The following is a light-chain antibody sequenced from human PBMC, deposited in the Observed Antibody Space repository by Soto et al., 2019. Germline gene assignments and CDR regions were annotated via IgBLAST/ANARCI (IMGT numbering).Light chain of an antibody. J-gene: IGKJ1*01. CDR3: QHYNNWPRT. CDR1: QSVSSN. V-gene: IGKV3-15*01. CDR2: GAS. Sequence: EIVMTQSPATLSVSPGERATLSCRASQSVSSNLALYQHKPGQAPRLLIYGASTRATGIPARFSGSGSGTECTLTISSLQSEDFAVYYCQHYNNWPRTFGQGTKVEIK.